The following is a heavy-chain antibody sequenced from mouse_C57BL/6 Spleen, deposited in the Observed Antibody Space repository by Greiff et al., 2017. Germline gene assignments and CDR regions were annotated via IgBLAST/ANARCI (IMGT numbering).Heavy chain of an antibody. CDR2: ISDGGSYT. CDR3: ARDGAMDY. CDR1: GFTFSSYA. V-gene: IGHV5-4*01. Sequence: EVMLVESGGGLVKPGGSLKLSCAASGFTFSSYAMSWVRQTPEKRLEWVATISDGGSYTYYPDNVKGRFTNSRDNAKNNLYLQMSHLKSEDTAMYYCARDGAMDYWGQGTSVTVSS. J-gene: IGHJ4*01.